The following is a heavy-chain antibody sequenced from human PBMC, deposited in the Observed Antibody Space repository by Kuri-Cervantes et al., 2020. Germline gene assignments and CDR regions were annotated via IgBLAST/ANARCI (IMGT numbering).Heavy chain of an antibody. J-gene: IGHJ5*02. CDR3: AAAMRRPQKNWFDP. V-gene: IGHV4-34*01. D-gene: IGHD2-2*01. CDR2: INHSGST. Sequence: SETLSLTCAVSSGSLGDSYWSWIRQSPGKGLEWIGEINHSGSTNYNPSLKSRVTISVDTSKNQFSLKLSSVTAADTAVYYCAAAMRRPQKNWFDPWGQGTPVTVSS. CDR1: SGSLGDSY.